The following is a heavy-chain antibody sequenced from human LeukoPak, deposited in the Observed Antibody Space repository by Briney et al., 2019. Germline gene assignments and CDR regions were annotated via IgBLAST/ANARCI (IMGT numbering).Heavy chain of an antibody. CDR1: GDSFTSYW. CDR3: ARLLGYSSSWYYFDY. D-gene: IGHD6-13*01. Sequence: GESLKISCKGSGDSFTSYWIGWVRQMPGKGLEWMGIIYPGDSDTRYSPSFQGQVTISADKSISTAYLQWSSLKASDTAVYYCARLLGYSSSWYYFDYWGQGTLVTVSS. J-gene: IGHJ4*02. CDR2: IYPGDSDT. V-gene: IGHV5-51*01.